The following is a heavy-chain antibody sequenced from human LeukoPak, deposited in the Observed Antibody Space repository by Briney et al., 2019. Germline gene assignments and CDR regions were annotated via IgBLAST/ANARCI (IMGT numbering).Heavy chain of an antibody. D-gene: IGHD4-17*01. V-gene: IGHV1-18*01. CDR3: AREAPSVLRRGLTTVTNLDD. J-gene: IGHJ4*02. CDR1: GYTFTSYS. Sequence: ASEKVSCKGSGYTFTSYSFNWVREAPPQGLGWMGCSSTYNGNTNYAQKLQGRVTMTTDTSTSTAYMELRSLRSDDTAVYYCAREAPSVLRRGLTTVTNLDDWGQGTLVTASS. CDR2: SSTYNGNT.